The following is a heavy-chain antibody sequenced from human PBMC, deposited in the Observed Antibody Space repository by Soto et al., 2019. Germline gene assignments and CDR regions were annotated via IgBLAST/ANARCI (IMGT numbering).Heavy chain of an antibody. J-gene: IGHJ1*01. CDR1: GDSVSSGAYY. CDR2: IYHSGTT. D-gene: IGHD4-17*01. V-gene: IGHV4-61*08. CDR3: ACSDYGDYRHHH. Sequence: QVQLQESGPGLVKPSETLSLTCTVSGDSVSSGAYYWSWIRQPPRKGLEWIGYIYHSGTTNYNPALKRRATVSLGSSKSQFSLNLTSVTAADTAVYFGACSDYGDYRHHHWVQGAMVTV.